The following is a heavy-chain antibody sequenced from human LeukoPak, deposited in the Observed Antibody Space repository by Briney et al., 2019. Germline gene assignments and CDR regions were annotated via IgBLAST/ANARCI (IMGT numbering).Heavy chain of an antibody. CDR3: ASRHSKQQPYYYYMDI. V-gene: IGHV4-61*02. D-gene: IGHD6-13*01. CDR2: IYSNGDT. CDR1: GDSISSGSYY. Sequence: SQTLSLTCTVSGDSISSGSYYGSWIRQPAGKGLEWIGRIYSNGDTKFNPSLKSRVTISLDTSKNQFSLKLSSATAADTAVYYCASRHSKQQPYYYYMDIWGKGTTVTVSS. J-gene: IGHJ6*03.